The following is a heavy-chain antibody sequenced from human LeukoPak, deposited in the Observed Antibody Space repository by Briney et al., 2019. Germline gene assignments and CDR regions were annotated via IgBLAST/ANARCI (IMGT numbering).Heavy chain of an antibody. CDR1: GGTFSIYA. V-gene: IGHV1-69*06. J-gene: IGHJ3*02. CDR2: IIPIFGTA. CDR3: AREATVTTAFDI. Sequence: ASVKVSCKASGGTFSIYAISWVRQAPGQGLEWMGGIIPIFGTANYAQKFQGRVTITADKSTSTAYMELSSLRSEDTAVYYCAREATVTTAFDIWGQGTMVTVSS. D-gene: IGHD4-17*01.